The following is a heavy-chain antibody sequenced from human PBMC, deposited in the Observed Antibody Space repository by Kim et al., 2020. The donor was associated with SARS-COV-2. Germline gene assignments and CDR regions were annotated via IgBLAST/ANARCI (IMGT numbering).Heavy chain of an antibody. CDR1: GGSISSSNW. CDR2: IYHSGST. V-gene: IGHV4-4*02. D-gene: IGHD2-2*01. Sequence: SETLSLTCAVSGGSISSSNWWSWVRQPPGKGLEWIGEIYHSGSTNYNPSLKSRVTISVDKSKNQFSLKLSSVTAADTAVYYCARVRVERCSSTSCYENWFDPWGQGTLVTVSS. J-gene: IGHJ5*02. CDR3: ARVRVERCSSTSCYENWFDP.